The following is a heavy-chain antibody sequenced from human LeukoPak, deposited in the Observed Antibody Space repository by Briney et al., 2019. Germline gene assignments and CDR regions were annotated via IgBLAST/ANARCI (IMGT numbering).Heavy chain of an antibody. V-gene: IGHV4-59*08. CDR3: ARPLGNGYTYWYFDL. D-gene: IGHD5-24*01. Sequence: PSGTLSLTCAVSGASISSYFWSWIRQPPGKGLEWIGYIYYSGSTNYNPSLKSRVTISMDTSKTQFSLRLSSVTAADTAVYYCARPLGNGYTYWYFDLWGRGTLVTVSS. CDR1: GASISSYF. J-gene: IGHJ2*01. CDR2: IYYSGST.